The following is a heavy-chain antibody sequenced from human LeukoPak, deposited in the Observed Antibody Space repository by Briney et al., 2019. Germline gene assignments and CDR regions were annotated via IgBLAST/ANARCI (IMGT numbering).Heavy chain of an antibody. D-gene: IGHD4-17*01. CDR1: GFTFSSYW. V-gene: IGHV3-48*04. Sequence: GGSLRLSCAASGFTFSSYWMSWVRQAPGKGLEWVSYISSSGSTIYYADSVKGRFTISRDNAKNSLYLQMNSLRAEDTAVYYCARDPHSDYGDYDWFDPWGQGTLVTVSS. CDR2: ISSSGSTI. CDR3: ARDPHSDYGDYDWFDP. J-gene: IGHJ5*02.